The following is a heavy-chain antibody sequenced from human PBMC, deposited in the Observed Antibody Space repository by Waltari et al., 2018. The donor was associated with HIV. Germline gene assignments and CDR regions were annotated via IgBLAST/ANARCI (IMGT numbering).Heavy chain of an antibody. CDR3: ARSPGIAATNLIDY. J-gene: IGHJ4*02. Sequence: EVQLVESGGGLVKPGGSLRLSCAASGFTFSSCRMNWVRQAPGKGLEWVSFISSSSSYIYYGDSVKGRFTISRDNAKNSLFLQMNSLRVEDTAVYYCARSPGIAATNLIDYWGQGTLVTVSS. V-gene: IGHV3-21*01. D-gene: IGHD2-15*01. CDR1: GFTFSSCR. CDR2: ISSSSSYI.